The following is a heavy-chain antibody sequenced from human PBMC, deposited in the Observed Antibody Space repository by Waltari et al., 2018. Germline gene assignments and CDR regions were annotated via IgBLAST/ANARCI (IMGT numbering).Heavy chain of an antibody. Sequence: QVQLQESGPGLVKPSETLSLTCTVSGGSISSYYWSWIRQPPGKGLEWVSYISSSGSTIYYADSVKGRFTISRDNAKNSLYLQMNSLRAEDTAVYYCARPSSSYSYYYYYGMDVWGQGTTVTVSS. CDR3: ARPSSSYSYYYYYGMDV. CDR2: ISSSGSTI. J-gene: IGHJ6*02. V-gene: IGHV3-11*04. D-gene: IGHD6-13*01. CDR1: GGSISSYY.